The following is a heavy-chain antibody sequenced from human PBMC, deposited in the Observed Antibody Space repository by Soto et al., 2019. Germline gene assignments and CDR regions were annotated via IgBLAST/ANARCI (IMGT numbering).Heavy chain of an antibody. V-gene: IGHV1-18*04. Sequence: ASVKVSCKASGYTFTSYGISWVRQAPGQGLEWMGWISAYNGNTNYAQKLQGRVTMTTDTSTSTAYMELRSLRSDDTAVYYCARDGSITIFGVVTPIYYYYGMDVWGQGTTVTVSS. J-gene: IGHJ6*02. CDR3: ARDGSITIFGVVTPIYYYYGMDV. CDR1: GYTFTSYG. CDR2: ISAYNGNT. D-gene: IGHD3-3*01.